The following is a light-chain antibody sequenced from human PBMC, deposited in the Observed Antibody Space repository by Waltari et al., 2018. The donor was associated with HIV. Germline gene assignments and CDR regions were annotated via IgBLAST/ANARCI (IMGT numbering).Light chain of an antibody. J-gene: IGLJ2*01. CDR1: SSDVGGYNL. Sequence: QSALTQPASVSGSPGQSITISCTGTSSDVGGYNLVSWYQQHPGKAPKLLICEGSERPSGTSDRVYSSKSANTASVTLSGLQAEDEAEYYCCSYAGTRTFVVFGGGTKLTVL. CDR2: EGS. V-gene: IGLV2-23*03. CDR3: CSYAGTRTFVV.